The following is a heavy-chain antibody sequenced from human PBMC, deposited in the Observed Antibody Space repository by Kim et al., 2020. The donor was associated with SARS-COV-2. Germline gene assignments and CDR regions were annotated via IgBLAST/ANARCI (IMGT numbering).Heavy chain of an antibody. CDR3: ERSLYCSSTSCFYGMDV. D-gene: IGHD2-2*01. Sequence: GGSLRLSCAASGFTFSTYEMNWVRQAPGKGLEWISYISTSGSTIYYADSVKGRFTISRDNAKSSLSLQMNSLRAEDTAVYYCERSLYCSSTSCFYGMDVWGQGTTVTVSS. V-gene: IGHV3-48*03. CDR1: GFTFSTYE. CDR2: ISTSGSTI. J-gene: IGHJ6*02.